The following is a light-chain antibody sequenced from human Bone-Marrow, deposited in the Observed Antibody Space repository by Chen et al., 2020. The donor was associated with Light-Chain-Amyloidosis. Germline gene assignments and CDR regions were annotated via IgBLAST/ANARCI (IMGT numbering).Light chain of an antibody. CDR1: SSNIGPNS. J-gene: IGLJ3*02. V-gene: IGLV1-47*01. CDR2: RTP. Sequence: QSVLTQPPSASGTPGQRVTISCSGSSSNIGPNSVFWYQQLPGTAPKLLIYRTPQRPSGVPDRFSGSKSGTSASLAISGLRSEDEADYYCAAWDDSLSGWVFGGGTKLTVL. CDR3: AAWDDSLSGWV.